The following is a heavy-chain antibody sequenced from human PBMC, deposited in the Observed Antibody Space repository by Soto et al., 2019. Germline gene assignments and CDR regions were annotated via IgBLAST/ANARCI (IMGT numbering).Heavy chain of an antibody. CDR1: GFTFSRYD. D-gene: IGHD4-17*01. J-gene: IGHJ4*02. CDR3: AKGGNYGDFDY. Sequence: WGTLRLSCAPSGFTFSRYDMSWVRQAAGKGLEWVSAISGSGGSTYYAGSVKGRFTISRDNSKNTLYLQMNSLRAEDTAVYYCAKGGNYGDFDYWGQGTLVTVSS. V-gene: IGHV3-23*01. CDR2: ISGSGGST.